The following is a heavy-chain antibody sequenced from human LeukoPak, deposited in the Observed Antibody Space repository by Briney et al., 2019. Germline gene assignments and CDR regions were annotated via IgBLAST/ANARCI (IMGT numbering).Heavy chain of an antibody. CDR1: GVTVITND. CDR2: LYSDSTT. V-gene: IGHV3-53*01. Sequence: GGSLRLSCAASGVTVITNDMTWVRQAPGKGLEWVSVLYSDSTTKYADSVQGRFTISRDNSKNTLYLEMNSLSPDDTAVYYCARGVEPLAANTLAYWGQGTLVTVSS. J-gene: IGHJ4*02. CDR3: ARGVEPLAANTLAY. D-gene: IGHD1-14*01.